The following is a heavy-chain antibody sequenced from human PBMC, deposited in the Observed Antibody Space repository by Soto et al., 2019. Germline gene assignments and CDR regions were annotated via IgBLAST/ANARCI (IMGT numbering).Heavy chain of an antibody. J-gene: IGHJ4*02. CDR1: GGTFSSNT. Sequence: SVKVSCKASGGTFSSNTISWVRQAPGQGLEWMGGIMPIFGSANYAQKFQGRVTITADENTRTVYMELSRLRSEDTAAYYCARQFDSDTTGYYYAYWGQGTLVTVSS. V-gene: IGHV1-69*13. CDR2: IMPIFGSA. CDR3: ARQFDSDTTGYYYAY. D-gene: IGHD3-22*01.